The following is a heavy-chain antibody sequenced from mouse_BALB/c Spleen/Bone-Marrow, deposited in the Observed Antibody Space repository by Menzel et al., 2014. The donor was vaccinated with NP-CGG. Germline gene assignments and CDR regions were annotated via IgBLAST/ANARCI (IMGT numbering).Heavy chain of an antibody. V-gene: IGHV5-6-5*01. CDR2: ISSGGST. J-gene: IGHJ4*01. CDR3: VYGNYSYYYAMDF. D-gene: IGHD2-1*01. CDR1: GFTFSSYA. Sequence: EVKLVESGGGLVKPGGSLKLSCVASGFTFSSYAMSWVRQTPEKRLEWVASISSGGSTFYPDSVKGRFTISRENARSILYLQMSSLRSEDAAMYYCVYGNYSYYYAMDFWGQGTSVTVSS.